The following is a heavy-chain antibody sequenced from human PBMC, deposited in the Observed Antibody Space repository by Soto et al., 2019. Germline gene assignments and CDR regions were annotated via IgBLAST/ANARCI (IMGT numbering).Heavy chain of an antibody. CDR2: ISWNSGSI. D-gene: IGHD3-3*01. CDR1: GFTFDDYA. CDR3: AKDIKRYYDFWSGYPYYYYGMEV. V-gene: IGHV3-9*01. J-gene: IGHJ6*02. Sequence: EVQLVESGGGLVQPGRSLRLSCAASGFTFDDYAMHWVRQAPGKGLEWVSGISWNSGSIGYADSVKGRFTISRDNAKNPLHLQMNSLRAEDTALYYCAKDIKRYYDFWSGYPYYYYGMEVWGQGTTVTGSS.